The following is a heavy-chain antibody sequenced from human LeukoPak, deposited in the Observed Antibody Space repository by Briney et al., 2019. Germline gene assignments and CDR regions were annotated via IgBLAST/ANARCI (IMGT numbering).Heavy chain of an antibody. D-gene: IGHD6-19*01. V-gene: IGHV3-21*01. CDR1: GFTLSSYN. CDR3: ARDGGAGSYYFDY. CDR2: ISGRSSYI. Sequence: GGSLRLSCAASGFTLSSYNMNWVRQAPGKGLEWVSYISGRSSYIYYADSLKGRFTISRDNAKNSLYLQMNSLRAEDTAVYYCARDGGAGSYYFDYWGQATLVTVSS. J-gene: IGHJ4*02.